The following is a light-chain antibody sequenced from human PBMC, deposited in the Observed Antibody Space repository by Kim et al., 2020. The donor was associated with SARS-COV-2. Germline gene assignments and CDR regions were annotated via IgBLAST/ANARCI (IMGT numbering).Light chain of an antibody. J-gene: IGLJ3*02. CDR3: SSYTSSSTFGV. CDR2: DVS. Sequence: QSSTISCTGTSSDVGGYNYVSGYQQHPGKAPKLMIYDVSKRPSGVSNRFSGSKSGNTASLTISGLQAEDEADYYCSSYTSSSTFGVFGGGTKLTVL. CDR1: SSDVGGYNY. V-gene: IGLV2-14*04.